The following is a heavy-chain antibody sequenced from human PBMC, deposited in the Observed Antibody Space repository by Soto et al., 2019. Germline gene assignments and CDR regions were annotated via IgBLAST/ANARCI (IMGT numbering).Heavy chain of an antibody. D-gene: IGHD4-17*01. CDR3: AAVRYGGYYFDY. CDR1: GGTFSSYA. V-gene: IGHV1-58*02. J-gene: IGHJ4*02. CDR2: IVPSSGKT. Sequence: SVKVSCKASGGTFSSYAISWVRQAPGQRLEWIGWIVPSSGKTNYAQKFQERVTITRDMSTSTAYMELSSLRSEDTAIYYCAAVRYGGYYFDYWGQGTLVTVSS.